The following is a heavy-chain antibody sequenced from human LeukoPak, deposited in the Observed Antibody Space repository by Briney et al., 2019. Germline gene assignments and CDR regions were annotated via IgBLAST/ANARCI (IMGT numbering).Heavy chain of an antibody. V-gene: IGHV3-43*02. Sequence: GGLLRLSCAASGFTFSSYAMSWVRQAPGKGLEWVSLISADGVSTFSADSVKGRFSISRDNSKNSLYLQMNSLRSEDTAMYYCAKESGKFDYWGQGTLV. CDR3: AKESGKFDY. CDR1: GFTFSSYA. J-gene: IGHJ4*02. CDR2: ISADGVST.